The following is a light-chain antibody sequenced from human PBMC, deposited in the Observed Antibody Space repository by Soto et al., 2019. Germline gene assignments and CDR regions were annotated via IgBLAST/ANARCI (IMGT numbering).Light chain of an antibody. V-gene: IGLV2-11*01. CDR1: SSDVGSYYF. CDR3: GSYSSTDTPFV. Sequence: QSVLTQPRSVSGSPGQSVTISCTGTSSDVGSYYFVSWYQQHPGKAPKIIIYDVTNRPSGISDRFSGSKSVNTASLTISGLQAEDESDYYCGSYSSTDTPFVFGTGTKVTVL. J-gene: IGLJ1*01. CDR2: DVT.